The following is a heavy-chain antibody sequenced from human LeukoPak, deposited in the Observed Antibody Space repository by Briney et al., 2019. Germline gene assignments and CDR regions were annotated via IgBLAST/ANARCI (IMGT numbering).Heavy chain of an antibody. CDR2: IYPGDSDT. V-gene: IGHV5-51*01. D-gene: IGHD5-18*01. CDR3: ARQGVDTAMAHDY. CDR1: GYSFTSYW. Sequence: GESLKISCKGSGYSFTSYWICWVRQMPGKGLEWMGIIYPGDSDTRYSPSFQGQVTISADKSISTAYLRWSSLKASDTAMYYCARQGVDTAMAHDYWGQGTLVTVSS. J-gene: IGHJ4*02.